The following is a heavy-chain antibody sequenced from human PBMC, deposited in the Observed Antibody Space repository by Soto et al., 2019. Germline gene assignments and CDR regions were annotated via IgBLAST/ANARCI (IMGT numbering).Heavy chain of an antibody. CDR1: GFTFSNHA. CDR3: ANKAVGGRDY. J-gene: IGHJ4*02. CDR2: ISGSGGST. D-gene: IGHD6-19*01. V-gene: IGHV3-23*01. Sequence: DVQLLQSGGGLVQPGGSLRLSCAASGFTFSNHAMSWARQAPGKGLEWVSSISGSGGSTYYPDSVKGRFTISRDNSENTLYLQMSSLRAEDTAVYYCANKAVGGRDYWGQGTLVTVSS.